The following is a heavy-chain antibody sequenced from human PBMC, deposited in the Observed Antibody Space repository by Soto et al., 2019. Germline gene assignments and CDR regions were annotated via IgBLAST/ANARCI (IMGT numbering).Heavy chain of an antibody. J-gene: IGHJ5*02. V-gene: IGHV4-30-2*01. CDR3: ARGGGWYVWFDP. CDR2: IYHSGST. Sequence: SETLSLTCAVSGGSISSGGYSWSWIRQPPGRGLEWIGYIYHSGSTYYNPSLKSRVTISVDRSKNQFSLKLSSVTAADTAVYYCARGGGWYVWFDPWGQGTLVTVSS. D-gene: IGHD6-19*01. CDR1: GGSISSGGYS.